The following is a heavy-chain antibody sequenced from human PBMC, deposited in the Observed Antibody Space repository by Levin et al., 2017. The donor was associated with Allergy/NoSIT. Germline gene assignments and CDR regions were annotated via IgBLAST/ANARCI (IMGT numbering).Heavy chain of an antibody. CDR3: ARSVVVVAAIHYYYGMDV. CDR1: GGTFSSYA. D-gene: IGHD2-15*01. J-gene: IGHJ6*02. V-gene: IGHV1-69*06. Sequence: ASVKVSCKASGGTFSSYAISWVRQAPGQGLEWMGGIIPIFGTANYAQKFQGRVTITADKSTSTAYMELSSLRSEDTAVYYCARSVVVVAAIHYYYGMDVWGQGTTVTVSS. CDR2: IIPIFGTA.